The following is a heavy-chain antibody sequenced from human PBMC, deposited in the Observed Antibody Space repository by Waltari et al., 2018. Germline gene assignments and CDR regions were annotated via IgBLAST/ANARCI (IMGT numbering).Heavy chain of an antibody. CDR1: GESVPSKRAA. CDR3: ARGKFTAFDI. J-gene: IGHJ3*02. CDR2: TYYRSKWYN. V-gene: IGHV6-1*01. Sequence: QVQLQQSGPGLVKPSQTLPLTCAIAGESVPSKRAAWNWIRQSPSRGLEWLGRTYYRSKWYNDYALSVKGRITVNPDTSKNHFSLQLDSVTPDDTAVYYCARGKFTAFDIWGQGTMVTVSS.